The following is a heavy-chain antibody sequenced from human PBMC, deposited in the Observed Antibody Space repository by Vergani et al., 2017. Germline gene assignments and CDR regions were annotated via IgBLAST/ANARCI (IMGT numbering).Heavy chain of an antibody. Sequence: QLQLQESGPGLVKPSETLSLTCTVSGGSISSSSYYWGWIRQPPGKGLEWIGSIYYSGSTYYNPSLKSRVTISVDTSKNQFSLKLSSVTAADTAVYYCARDTPTIVVVPAAINTDTYYYYYMDVWGKGTTVTVSS. V-gene: IGHV4-39*02. D-gene: IGHD2-2*01. CDR1: GGSISSSSYY. CDR3: ARDTPTIVVVPAAINTDTYYYYYMDV. CDR2: IYYSGST. J-gene: IGHJ6*03.